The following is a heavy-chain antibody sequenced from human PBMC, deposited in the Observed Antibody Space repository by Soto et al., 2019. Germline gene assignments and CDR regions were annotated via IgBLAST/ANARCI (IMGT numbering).Heavy chain of an antibody. D-gene: IGHD3-9*01. Sequence: QVQLQESGPGLVKPSETLSLTCTVSGGSISSYYWSWIRQPPGKGLEWIGYIYYSGSTNYNPSLKSRVTISVDTSKNQFSLKLSSVTAADTAVYYCASSGILTGYGKYYFDYWGQGTLVTVSS. CDR3: ASSGILTGYGKYYFDY. CDR2: IYYSGST. V-gene: IGHV4-59*01. CDR1: GGSISSYY. J-gene: IGHJ4*02.